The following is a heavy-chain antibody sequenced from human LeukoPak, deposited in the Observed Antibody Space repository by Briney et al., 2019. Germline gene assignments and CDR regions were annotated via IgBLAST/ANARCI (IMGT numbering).Heavy chain of an antibody. J-gene: IGHJ2*01. D-gene: IGHD4-23*01. CDR2: IYHSGST. V-gene: IGHV4-30-2*01. CDR1: GGSISSGGYA. CDR3: AREDGGNSGWYCDL. Sequence: PSQTLSLTCAVSGGSISSGGYAGSWIRQPPGKGLEWIGYIYHSGSTYYNPSLKSRVNISVDRSKNQFSLKLSSVTAGDTAVYYCAREDGGNSGWYCDLWGRGTLVTVSS.